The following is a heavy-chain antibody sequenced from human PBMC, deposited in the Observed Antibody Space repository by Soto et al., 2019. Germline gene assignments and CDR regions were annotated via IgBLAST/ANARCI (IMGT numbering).Heavy chain of an antibody. CDR2: INAANGDT. CDR3: VRRHVSATGIDWFDP. V-gene: IGHV1-3*01. J-gene: IGHJ5*02. CDR1: GYTFTSYG. Sequence: ASVKVSCKASGYTFTSYGIHWVRQAPVQRLEWMGWINAANGDTKYSPKFQGRVTITRDTSASTAYMELSSLRSEDTAVYYCVRRHVSATGIDWFDPWGQGTLVTSPQ. D-gene: IGHD6-13*01.